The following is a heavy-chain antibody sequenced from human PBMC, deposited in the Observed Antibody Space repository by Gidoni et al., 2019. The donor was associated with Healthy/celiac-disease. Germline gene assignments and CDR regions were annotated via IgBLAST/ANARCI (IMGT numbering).Heavy chain of an antibody. V-gene: IGHV3-53*01. D-gene: IGHD6-13*01. Sequence: EVQLVESGGGLIQPGGSLRLSCAASGFTVSSNYMSWVRQAPGKGLEWVSVIYSGGSTYYADSVKGRFTISRDNSKNTLYLQMNSLRAEDTAVYYCARGKAAAGIEYYYYYYGMDVWGQGTTVTVSS. CDR3: ARGKAAAGIEYYYYYYGMDV. CDR2: IYSGGST. CDR1: GFTVSSNY. J-gene: IGHJ6*02.